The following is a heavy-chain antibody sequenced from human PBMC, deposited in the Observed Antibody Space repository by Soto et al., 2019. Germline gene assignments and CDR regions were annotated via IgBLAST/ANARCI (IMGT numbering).Heavy chain of an antibody. Sequence: ASVKVSCKASGYTFTGYYMHWVRQAPGQGLEWVGWINPNSGGTNYAQKFQGWVTMTRDTSISTAYMELSRLRSDDTTVYYCARTPIRVTLFGVVIRSGMDVWGQGTTVTVSS. CDR1: GYTFTGYY. CDR3: ARTPIRVTLFGVVIRSGMDV. CDR2: INPNSGGT. V-gene: IGHV1-2*04. D-gene: IGHD3-3*01. J-gene: IGHJ6*02.